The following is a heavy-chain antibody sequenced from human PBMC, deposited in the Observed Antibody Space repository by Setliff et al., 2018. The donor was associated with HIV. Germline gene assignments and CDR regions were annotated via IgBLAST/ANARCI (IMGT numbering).Heavy chain of an antibody. V-gene: IGHV1-58*02. CDR2: IVVASGNT. CDR1: GYTFTTSA. CDR3: ARDLETRTRTSLYYFDY. Sequence: SVKVSCKASGYTFTTSAMQWVRQARGQRLEWIGWIVVASGNTNYAQKFQERVTITRDTSAHTAYLELSSLTSEDTAVYYCARDLETRTRTSLYYFDYWGQGTLVTV. J-gene: IGHJ4*02.